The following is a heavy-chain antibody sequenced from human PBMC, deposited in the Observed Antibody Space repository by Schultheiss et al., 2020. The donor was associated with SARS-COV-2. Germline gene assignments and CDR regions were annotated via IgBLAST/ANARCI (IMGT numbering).Heavy chain of an antibody. Sequence: SETLSLTCTVSGGSISSYYWSWIRQPPGKGLEWIGSIYHSGSTYYNPSLKSRVTISVDTSKNQFSLRLSSVTAADTAVYYCAREGGYSGYDYWGQGTLVTVSS. D-gene: IGHD5-12*01. CDR2: IYHSGST. CDR3: AREGGYSGYDY. J-gene: IGHJ4*02. CDR1: GGSISSYY. V-gene: IGHV4-59*01.